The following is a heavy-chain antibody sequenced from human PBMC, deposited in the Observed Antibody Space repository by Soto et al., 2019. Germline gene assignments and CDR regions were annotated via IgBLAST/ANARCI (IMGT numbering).Heavy chain of an antibody. CDR3: AGGVSPTDDYGGKMGFDYFDY. V-gene: IGHV4-34*01. CDR1: GGSFSGYY. Sequence: SETLSLTCAVYGGSFSGYYWSWIRQPPGKGLEWIGEINHSGSTNYNPSLKSRVTISVDTSKNQFSLKLSSVTAADTAVYYCAGGVSPTDDYGGKMGFDYFDYWGQGTLVTVSS. CDR2: INHSGST. J-gene: IGHJ4*02. D-gene: IGHD4-17*01.